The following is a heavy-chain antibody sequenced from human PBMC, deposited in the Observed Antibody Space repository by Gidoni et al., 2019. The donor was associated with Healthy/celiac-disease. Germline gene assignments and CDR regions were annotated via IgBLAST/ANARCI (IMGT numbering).Heavy chain of an antibody. V-gene: IGHV3-7*01. D-gene: IGHD3-10*01. J-gene: IGHJ6*02. Sequence: EVQLVESGGGLVQPGGSLRLACAASGFPFISYWMSWVRQAPGKGLEWVANIKQDGSEKYYVDSVKGRFTISRDNAKNSLYLQMNSLRAEDTAVYYCARFVGGSRYYYGMDVWGQGTTVTVSS. CDR3: ARFVGGSRYYYGMDV. CDR2: IKQDGSEK. CDR1: GFPFISYW.